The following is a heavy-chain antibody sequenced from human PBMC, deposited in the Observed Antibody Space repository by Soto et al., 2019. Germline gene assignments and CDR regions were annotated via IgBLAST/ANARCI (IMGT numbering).Heavy chain of an antibody. Sequence: GESLKISCTGSGYSFTSYWISWVRQMPGKGLEWMGRIDPSDSYTNYRPSFQGHVTISADKSISTAYLQWSSLKASDTAMYYCARQTAPLAYCGGDCYYNAFDIWGQGTMVTVSS. V-gene: IGHV5-10-1*01. D-gene: IGHD2-21*02. J-gene: IGHJ3*02. CDR3: ARQTAPLAYCGGDCYYNAFDI. CDR1: GYSFTSYW. CDR2: IDPSDSYT.